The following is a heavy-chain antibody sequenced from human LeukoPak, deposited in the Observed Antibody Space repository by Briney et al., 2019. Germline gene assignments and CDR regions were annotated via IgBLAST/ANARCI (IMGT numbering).Heavy chain of an antibody. CDR3: ARAYGSGSSSLFDY. CDR1: GGSISSSNW. D-gene: IGHD3-10*01. V-gene: IGHV4-4*02. J-gene: IGHJ4*02. CDR2: IYHSGST. Sequence: PSETLSLTCAVSGGSISSSNWWSWVRRPPGKGLEWIGEIYHSGSTNYNPSLKSRVTISVDKSKNQFSLKLSSVTAADTAVYYCARAYGSGSSSLFDYWGQGTLVTVSS.